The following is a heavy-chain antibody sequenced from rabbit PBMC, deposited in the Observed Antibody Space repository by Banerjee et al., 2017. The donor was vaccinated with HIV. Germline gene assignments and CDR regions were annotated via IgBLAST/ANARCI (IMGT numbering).Heavy chain of an antibody. J-gene: IGHJ4*01. Sequence: QSLEESGGDLVKPGASLTLTCTASGIDFSSSYWICWVRQAPGKGLEWIACIYTSSSGSTYYASWAKGRFTISKTSSTTVTLQMTSLTAADTATYFCAGEWYFRLWGPGTLVTVS. CDR2: IYTSSSGST. V-gene: IGHV1S40*01. CDR3: AGEWYFRL. CDR1: GIDFSSSYW.